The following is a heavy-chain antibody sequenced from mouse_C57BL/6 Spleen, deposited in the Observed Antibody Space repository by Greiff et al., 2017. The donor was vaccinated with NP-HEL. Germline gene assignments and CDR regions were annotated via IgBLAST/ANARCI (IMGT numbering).Heavy chain of an antibody. V-gene: IGHV14-2*01. D-gene: IGHD1-1*01. CDR3: ATPITTVVAPDY. CDR2: IDPEDGET. J-gene: IGHJ2*01. CDR1: GFNIKDYY. Sequence: VHVKQSGAELVKPGASVKLSCTASGFNIKDYYMHWVKQRTEQGLEWIGRIDPEDGETKYAPKFQGKATITADTSSNTAYLQLSSLTSEDTAVYYCATPITTVVAPDYWGQGTTLTVSS.